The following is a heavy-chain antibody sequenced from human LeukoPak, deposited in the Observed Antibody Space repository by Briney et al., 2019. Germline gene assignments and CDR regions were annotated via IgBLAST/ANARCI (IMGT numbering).Heavy chain of an antibody. J-gene: IGHJ5*01. V-gene: IGHV4-61*02. CDR3: ARGASRLNWIDS. CDR2: IFTSGST. Sequence: SQTLSLTCTVSGGSISSGDCYWSWVRQPAGKGLEWIGRIFTSGSTNYNPSLKSRVTISLDTSKNQFSLKLSSVTAADTAVYYCARGASRLNWIDSWGQGTLVTVSS. CDR1: GGSISSGDCY.